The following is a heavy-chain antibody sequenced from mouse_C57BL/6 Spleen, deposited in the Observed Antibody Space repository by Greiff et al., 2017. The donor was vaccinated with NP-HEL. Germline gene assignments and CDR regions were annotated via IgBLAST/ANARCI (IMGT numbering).Heavy chain of an antibody. D-gene: IGHD1-1*01. CDR1: GFSLTSYG. J-gene: IGHJ4*01. CDR3: ARNYYDGYYYAMDY. CDR2: IWSGGST. V-gene: IGHV2-2*01. Sequence: QVQLKESGPGLVQPSQSLSITCTVSGFSLTSYGVHWVRQSPGKGLEWLGVIWSGGSTDYNAAFISRLSISKDNSKSQVFFKMNSLQADDTAIYYCARNYYDGYYYAMDYWGQGTSVTVSS.